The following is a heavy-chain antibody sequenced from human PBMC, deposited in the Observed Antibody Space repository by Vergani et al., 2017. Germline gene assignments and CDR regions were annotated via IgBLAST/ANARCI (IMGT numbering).Heavy chain of an antibody. CDR2: IYPGDSDT. CDR1: GYSFTSYW. Sequence: EVQLVQSGAEVKKPGESLKISCKGSGYSFTSYWIGWVRQMPGKGLEWMGIIYPGDSDTRYSPSFQGQVTISADKSIGTAYLQWSSLKASDTAMYYCARPKYYYDSSGYYFDYWGQGTLVTVSS. V-gene: IGHV5-51*01. CDR3: ARPKYYYDSSGYYFDY. D-gene: IGHD3-22*01. J-gene: IGHJ4*02.